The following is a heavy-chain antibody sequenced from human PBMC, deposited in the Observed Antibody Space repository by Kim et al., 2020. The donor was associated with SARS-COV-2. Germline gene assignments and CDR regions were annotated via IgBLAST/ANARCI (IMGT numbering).Heavy chain of an antibody. J-gene: IGHJ6*02. CDR1: GGTFSSYA. V-gene: IGHV1-69*13. Sequence: SVKVSCKASGGTFSSYAISWVRQAPGQGLEWMGGIIPIFGTANYAQKFQGRVTITADESTSTAYMELSSLRSEDTAVYYCARYSYVVVPAAALYYYYGMDVWGQGTTVTVSS. CDR3: ARYSYVVVPAAALYYYYGMDV. D-gene: IGHD2-2*01. CDR2: IIPIFGTA.